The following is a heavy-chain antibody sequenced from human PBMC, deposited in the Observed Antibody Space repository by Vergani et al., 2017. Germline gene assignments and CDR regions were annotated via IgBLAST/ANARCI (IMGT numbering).Heavy chain of an antibody. CDR1: GGSISSHY. Sequence: QVQLQESGPGLVKPSETLSLTCTVSGGSISSHYWSWIRQPPGKGLEWIGYIYYSGSTNYNPSRKSRVTISVDTSKNQFSLKLSSVTAADTAVYYCARVLYYGMDVWGQGTTVTVSS. V-gene: IGHV4-59*11. J-gene: IGHJ6*02. CDR3: ARVLYYGMDV. CDR2: IYYSGST.